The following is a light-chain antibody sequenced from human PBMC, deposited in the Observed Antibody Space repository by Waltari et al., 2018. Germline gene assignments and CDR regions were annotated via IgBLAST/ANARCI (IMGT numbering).Light chain of an antibody. CDR2: AAS. CDR1: QAISTN. CDR3: QQINSYPLT. J-gene: IGKJ4*01. V-gene: IGKV1-9*01. Sequence: RASQAISTNLAWYQQKPGTAPKLLIYAASTSQSGVSSTFSGSGSGTDFTLNISSLQPEDLATYCCQQINSYPLTFGGGTKVEI.